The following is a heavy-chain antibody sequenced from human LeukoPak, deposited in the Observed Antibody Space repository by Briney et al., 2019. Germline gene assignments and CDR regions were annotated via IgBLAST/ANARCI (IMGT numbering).Heavy chain of an antibody. J-gene: IGHJ6*02. CDR2: ISAYNGNT. Sequence: ASVKVSCKASGYTFTSYGISWVRQAPGQGLEWMGWISAYNGNTNYAQKLQGRVTMTTDTSTSTAYMELRSLRSDDTAVYYCAKDLYYYDTSGGMDVWGQGTTVTVSS. V-gene: IGHV1-18*01. D-gene: IGHD3-22*01. CDR1: GYTFTSYG. CDR3: AKDLYYYDTSGGMDV.